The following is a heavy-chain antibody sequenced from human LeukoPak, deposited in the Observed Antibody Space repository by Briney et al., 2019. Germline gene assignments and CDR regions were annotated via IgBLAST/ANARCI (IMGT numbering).Heavy chain of an antibody. CDR1: GGSFSGYY. CDR3: ARGIGNPITMIVVVPRRWFDP. D-gene: IGHD3-22*01. Sequence: SETLSLTCAVYGGSFSGYYWSWFRQPPGKGLEWIGEINHSGSTNYNPSLKSRVTISVDTSKNQFSLKLSSVTAADTAVYYCARGIGNPITMIVVVPRRWFDPWGQGTLVTVSS. J-gene: IGHJ5*02. CDR2: INHSGST. V-gene: IGHV4-34*01.